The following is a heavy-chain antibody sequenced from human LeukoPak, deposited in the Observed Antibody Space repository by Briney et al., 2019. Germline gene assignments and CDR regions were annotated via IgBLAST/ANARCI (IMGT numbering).Heavy chain of an antibody. J-gene: IGHJ6*04. V-gene: IGHV4-59*01. D-gene: IGHD3-16*02. Sequence: SETLSLTCTVSGGSISSYYWSWIRQSPGKGLEWIGYIYYSGSTIYNPSLKSRVTISVDTSKNQFSLKLSSVTAADTAVYYCARSPKGPRGSYRSPYYYGMDVWGKGTTVTVSS. CDR1: GGSISSYY. CDR2: IYYSGST. CDR3: ARSPKGPRGSYRSPYYYGMDV.